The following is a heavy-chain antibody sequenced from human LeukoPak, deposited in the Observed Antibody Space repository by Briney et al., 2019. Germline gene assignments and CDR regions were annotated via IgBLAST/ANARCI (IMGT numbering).Heavy chain of an antibody. Sequence: PGGSLRLSCAASGFTFSSYGMHWVRQAPGRGLEWVAFIRYDGSNKYYADSVKGRFTISRDNPKNTLYLQMNSLRAEDTAVYYCAQGWGDYYYMDVWGKGTTVTVSS. CDR2: IRYDGSNK. CDR1: GFTFSSYG. J-gene: IGHJ6*03. D-gene: IGHD3-16*01. CDR3: AQGWGDYYYMDV. V-gene: IGHV3-30*02.